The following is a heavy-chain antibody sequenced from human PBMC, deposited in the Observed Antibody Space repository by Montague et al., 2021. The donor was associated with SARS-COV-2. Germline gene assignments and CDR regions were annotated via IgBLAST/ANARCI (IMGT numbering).Heavy chain of an antibody. Sequence: SLRLSCAASGFTFSSYWMSWVRQAPGKGLEWVANIKQDGSEKYYVDSVKGRFIISRDNAKNSLYLQMNSLRAEDTAVYYCARDMGVGYSYGQYYYYGMDVWGQGTTVTVSS. D-gene: IGHD5-18*01. V-gene: IGHV3-7*01. CDR1: GFTFSSYW. CDR3: ARDMGVGYSYGQYYYYGMDV. J-gene: IGHJ6*02. CDR2: IKQDGSEK.